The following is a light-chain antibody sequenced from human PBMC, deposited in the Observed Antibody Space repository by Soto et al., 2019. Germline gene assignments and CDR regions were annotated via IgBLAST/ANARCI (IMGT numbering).Light chain of an antibody. CDR3: QHRSSWPIT. V-gene: IGKV3-11*01. CDR2: DIS. CDR1: QSVSGY. Sequence: EIVLTQSPGTLSLSPGERATLSCRASQSVSGYLAWYQQKPGQAPRLLIYDISKRATGIPARFSGSGSATDFTLTISSLEPEDFAVYYCQHRSSWPITFGQGTRLEN. J-gene: IGKJ5*01.